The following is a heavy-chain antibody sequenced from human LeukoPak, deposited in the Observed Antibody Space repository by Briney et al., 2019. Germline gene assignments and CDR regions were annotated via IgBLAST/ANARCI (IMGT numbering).Heavy chain of an antibody. CDR3: ARLSQGRLGDYFDY. Sequence: ASVKVSCKASGGTFSSYAISWVRQAPGQGLEWMGWLSVYNGNTYYAQNLQGRVTMTTDTSTSTSYMELRSLRPDDTAMYYCARLSQGRLGDYFDYWGQGTPVSVSS. CDR1: GGTFSSYA. J-gene: IGHJ4*02. V-gene: IGHV1-18*01. CDR2: LSVYNGNT. D-gene: IGHD1-26*01.